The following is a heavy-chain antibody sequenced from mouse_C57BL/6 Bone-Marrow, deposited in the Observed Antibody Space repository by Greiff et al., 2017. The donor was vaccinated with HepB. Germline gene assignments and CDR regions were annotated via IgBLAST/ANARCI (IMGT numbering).Heavy chain of an antibody. D-gene: IGHD2-3*01. CDR2: ISSGGDYI. V-gene: IGHV5-9-1*02. J-gene: IGHJ4*01. Sequence: EVKLVESGEGLVKPGGSLKLSCAASGFTFSSYAMSWVRQTPEKRLEWVAYISSGGDYIYYADTVKGRFTISRDNARNTLYLQMSSLKSEVTAMYYCTRDLMYDGYPYAMDYWGQGTSVTVSS. CDR1: GFTFSSYA. CDR3: TRDLMYDGYPYAMDY.